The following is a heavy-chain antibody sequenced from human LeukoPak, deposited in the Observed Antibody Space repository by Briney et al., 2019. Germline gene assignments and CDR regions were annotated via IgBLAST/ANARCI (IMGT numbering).Heavy chain of an antibody. CDR3: ARLDYYDSSGYPYAFDI. CDR2: INHCGST. D-gene: IGHD3-22*01. J-gene: IGHJ3*02. V-gene: IGHV4-34*01. CDR1: GGSFRGCY. Sequence: PSETLSLTCAVYGGSFRGCYSSWIRPPPGKGGGWVGEINHCGSTNYNPSLKSRVTISVDTSKTQFSLKLSPVTAADTAVYYCARLDYYDSSGYPYAFDIWGQGTMVTVSS.